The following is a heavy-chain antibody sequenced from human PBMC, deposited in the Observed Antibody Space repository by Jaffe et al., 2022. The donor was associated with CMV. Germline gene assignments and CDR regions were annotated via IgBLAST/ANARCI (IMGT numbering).Heavy chain of an antibody. D-gene: IGHD4-17*01. CDR3: ARGLDGDYVYYYYMDV. Sequence: QVQLQQWGAGLLKPSETLSLTCAVYGGSFSGYYWSWIRQPPGKGLEWIGEINHSGSTNYNPSLKSRVTISVDTSKNQFSLKLSSVTAADTAVYYCARGLDGDYVYYYYMDVWGKGTTVTVSS. J-gene: IGHJ6*03. CDR1: GGSFSGYY. V-gene: IGHV4-34*01. CDR2: INHSGST.